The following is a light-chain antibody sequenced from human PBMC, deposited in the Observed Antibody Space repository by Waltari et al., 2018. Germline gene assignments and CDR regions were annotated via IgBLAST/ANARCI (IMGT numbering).Light chain of an antibody. CDR1: QNITTY. J-gene: IGKJ4*01. V-gene: IGKV1-39*01. CDR2: AAS. CDR3: QQSYNTPRT. Sequence: DIQMTQSQSSLSASVGDRVSITCRASQNITTYLNWYQQKPGKAPNLLIYAASSLQSGVPSRFSGSGSGTEFTLTISSLQPEDFATYYCQQSYNTPRTFGGGTKVDIK.